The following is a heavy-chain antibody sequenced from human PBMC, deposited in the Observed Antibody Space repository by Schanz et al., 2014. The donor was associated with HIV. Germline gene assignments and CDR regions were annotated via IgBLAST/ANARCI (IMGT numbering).Heavy chain of an antibody. Sequence: EGQLVESGGGLVQPGGSLRLSCAASGFTFKTYWMSWVRQAPGKGLEWLANIKLDGSEKDYVDSVKGRFTISRDNTKNSLYLQMNSLRAEDTAVYYCARDYHWNWFDPWGQGTLVTVSP. CDR3: ARDYHWNWFDP. CDR2: IKLDGSEK. J-gene: IGHJ5*02. D-gene: IGHD1-20*01. CDR1: GFTFKTYW. V-gene: IGHV3-7*01.